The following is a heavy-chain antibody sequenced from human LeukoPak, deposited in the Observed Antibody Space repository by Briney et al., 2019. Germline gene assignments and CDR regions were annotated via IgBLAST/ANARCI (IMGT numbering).Heavy chain of an antibody. J-gene: IGHJ4*02. D-gene: IGHD3-16*01. Sequence: GGSLRLSCAASGFTVSSNYMSWVRQAPGEGLEWVSVIYSGGSTYYADSVKGRFTISRDNSKNTLYLQMNSLRAEDTALYYCAKDRLPVQRGIDYWGQGTLVTVSS. CDR3: AKDRLPVQRGIDY. V-gene: IGHV3-66*01. CDR2: IYSGGST. CDR1: GFTVSSNY.